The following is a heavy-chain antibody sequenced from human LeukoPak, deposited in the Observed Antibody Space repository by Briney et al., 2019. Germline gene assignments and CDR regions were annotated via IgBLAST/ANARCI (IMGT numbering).Heavy chain of an antibody. V-gene: IGHV3-30*04. Sequence: PGGSLRLSCAASGFTFSNYAIHWVRQAPGKGLEWVAVVSFDGTNDYYADSVKGRFTISRDNSKNTLYLQMNSLRPEDTAVYYCAREGYTYGHNWFDPWGQGTLVPVSS. CDR2: VSFDGTND. D-gene: IGHD5-18*01. CDR1: GFTFSNYA. CDR3: AREGYTYGHNWFDP. J-gene: IGHJ5*02.